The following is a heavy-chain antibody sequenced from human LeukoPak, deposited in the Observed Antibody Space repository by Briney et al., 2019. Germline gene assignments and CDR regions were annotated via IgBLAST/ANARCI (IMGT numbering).Heavy chain of an antibody. Sequence: SVKVSCKASGGTFSSYAISWVRQAPGQGLEWMGGIIPIFGTANYAQKFQGRVTITADESTSTAYMELSSLRSGDTAVYYCARAGRHSSAWYGDDYYYYYMDVWGKGTTVTISS. J-gene: IGHJ6*03. CDR3: ARAGRHSSAWYGDDYYYYYMDV. D-gene: IGHD6-19*01. V-gene: IGHV1-69*13. CDR1: GGTFSSYA. CDR2: IIPIFGTA.